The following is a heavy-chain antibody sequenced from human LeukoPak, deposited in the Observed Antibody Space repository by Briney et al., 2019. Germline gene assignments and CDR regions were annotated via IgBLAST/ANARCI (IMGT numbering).Heavy chain of an antibody. CDR3: ARGDYDFWSGYYYFDY. J-gene: IGHJ4*02. D-gene: IGHD3-3*01. CDR2: ISAYNGNT. CDR1: GYTFTSYG. V-gene: IGHV1-18*01. Sequence: GASVKVSCKASGYTFTSYGISWVRQAPGQGLEWMGWISAYNGNTNYAQKLQGRVTMTTDTSTSTAYMELRSLRSDDTAVYYCARGDYDFWSGYYYFDYWGQGTLVTVPS.